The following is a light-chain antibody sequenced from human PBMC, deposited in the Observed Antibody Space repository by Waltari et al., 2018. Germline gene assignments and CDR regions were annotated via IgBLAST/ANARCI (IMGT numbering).Light chain of an antibody. CDR2: EVS. CDR3: SSYTSSSTPWV. V-gene: IGLV2-14*01. Sequence: QSALTQPASVSGSPGQSITISCTGTSSDVGGSNSVSWYQQHPGTAPNLMIFEVSNRPSGVSNRFSGSKSGNTASLTISGLQAEDESDYYCSSYTSSSTPWVFGGGTKLTVL. CDR1: SSDVGGSNS. J-gene: IGLJ3*02.